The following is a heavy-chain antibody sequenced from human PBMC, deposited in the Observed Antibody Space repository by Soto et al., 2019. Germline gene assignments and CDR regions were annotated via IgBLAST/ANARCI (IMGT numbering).Heavy chain of an antibody. J-gene: IGHJ4*02. CDR1: GFTFSSYG. D-gene: IGHD3-3*01. CDR2: IWYDGSNK. V-gene: IGHV3-33*01. Sequence: GGSLRLSCAASGFTFSSYGMHWVRQAPGKGLEWVAVIWYDGSNKYYADSVKGRFTISRDNSKNTLYLQMNSLRAEDTAVYYCARDDEWPRYYFDYWGQGTLVTVSS. CDR3: ARDDEWPRYYFDY.